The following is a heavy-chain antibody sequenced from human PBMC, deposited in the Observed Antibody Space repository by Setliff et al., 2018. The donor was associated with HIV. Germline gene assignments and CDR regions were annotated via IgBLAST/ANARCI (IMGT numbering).Heavy chain of an antibody. CDR1: GVSISSGSYY. J-gene: IGHJ4*02. V-gene: IGHV4-61*09. CDR2: IYTSGTT. D-gene: IGHD3-3*01. CDR3: ARDQSDWFY. Sequence: SETLSLTCAVSGVSISSGSYYWSWIRQPAGKGLEWIGHIYTSGTTNYNPSLKSRVTISLDTSNNQFSLKLSSVTAADTAVYYCARDQSDWFYWGQGTLVTVSS.